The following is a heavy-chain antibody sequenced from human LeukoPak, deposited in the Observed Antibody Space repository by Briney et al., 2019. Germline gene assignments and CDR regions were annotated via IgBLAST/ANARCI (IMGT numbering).Heavy chain of an antibody. CDR2: IYSGGST. V-gene: IGHV3-53*01. CDR3: ARVKGYYDTLGAFDY. J-gene: IGHJ4*02. CDR1: GFTVSSNY. D-gene: IGHD3-22*01. Sequence: GGSLRLSCAASGFTVSSNYMSWVRQAPGKGLEWVSGIYSGGSTYYADSVKGRFTISRDNSKNTLYLQMNSLRAEDTAVYYCARVKGYYDTLGAFDYWGQGTLVTVSS.